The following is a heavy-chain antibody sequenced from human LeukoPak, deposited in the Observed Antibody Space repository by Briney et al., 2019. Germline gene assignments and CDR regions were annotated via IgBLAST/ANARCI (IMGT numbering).Heavy chain of an antibody. Sequence: SETLPLTCTVSGHPMTNNHWNWIRQAAGGGLEGIGRVYSIAGTNYNPSPKSRVTISVDKSKSQFSLKLSSVTAADTAIYYCARSLYGDYYFDYWGQGILVTVSS. CDR1: GHPMTNNH. CDR2: VYSIAGT. CDR3: ARSLYGDYYFDY. D-gene: IGHD4-17*01. J-gene: IGHJ4*02. V-gene: IGHV4-4*07.